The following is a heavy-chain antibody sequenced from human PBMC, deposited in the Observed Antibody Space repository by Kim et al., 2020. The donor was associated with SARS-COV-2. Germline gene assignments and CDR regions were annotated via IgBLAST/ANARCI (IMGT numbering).Heavy chain of an antibody. CDR1: GCTFSNYA. D-gene: IGHD3-10*01. V-gene: IGHV1-69*13. CDR3: ARSSWFGESSSFDY. CDR2: IIPIFGTA. J-gene: IGHJ4*02. Sequence: SVKVSCKASGCTFSNYAFTWVRQAPGQGLEWMGRIIPIFGTANYAQKFQGRVTITADESTSTAYMELSSLRSEDTAVYYCARSSWFGESSSFDYWGQGTLVTVSS.